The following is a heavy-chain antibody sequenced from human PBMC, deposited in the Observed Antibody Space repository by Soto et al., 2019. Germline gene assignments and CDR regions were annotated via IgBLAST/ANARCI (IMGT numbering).Heavy chain of an antibody. Sequence: QVQLQQWGAGLLKPSETLSLTCAVYGGSFSGYYWSWIRQPPGKGLEWIGEINHSGSTNYNPSLRSLVTISVDTSKNQFSLKLSSVTAADTAVYYCARGLPRGHSHWFDPWGQGTLFTVSS. CDR1: GGSFSGYY. CDR3: ARGLPRGHSHWFDP. V-gene: IGHV4-34*01. J-gene: IGHJ5*02. CDR2: INHSGST.